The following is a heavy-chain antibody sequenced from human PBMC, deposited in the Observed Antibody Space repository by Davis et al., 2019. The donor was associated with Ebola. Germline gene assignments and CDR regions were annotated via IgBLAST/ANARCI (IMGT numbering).Heavy chain of an antibody. Sequence: ASVKVSCKASGYTFTSYYMHWVRQAPGQGLEWMGMTHPASTYTTYAQRFQGRVTMTRDTSISTAYMELSRLRSDDTAVYYCVEGYGDYAPFDYWGQGTLVTVSS. CDR1: GYTFTSYY. J-gene: IGHJ4*02. D-gene: IGHD4-17*01. V-gene: IGHV1-2*02. CDR3: VEGYGDYAPFDY. CDR2: THPASTYT.